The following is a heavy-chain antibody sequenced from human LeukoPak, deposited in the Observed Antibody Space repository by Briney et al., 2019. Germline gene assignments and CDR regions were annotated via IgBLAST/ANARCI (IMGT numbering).Heavy chain of an antibody. V-gene: IGHV3-23*01. CDR2: FSGGSCCT. J-gene: IGHJ4*02. CDR3: AKDLMVRGAVLYYFDY. Sequence: GGSLRLSCAASGYSFSRDAMRWVRQAPGKGLEWVSTFSGGSCCTYYADSVKGRFTISRDNSKNTLYLQMNSLRAEDTAVYYCAKDLMVRGAVLYYFDYWGQGTLVTVSS. CDR1: GYSFSRDA. D-gene: IGHD3-10*01.